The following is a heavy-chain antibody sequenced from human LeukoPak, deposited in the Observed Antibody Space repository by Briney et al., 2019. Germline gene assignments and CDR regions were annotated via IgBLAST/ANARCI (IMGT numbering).Heavy chain of an antibody. CDR1: GYTFTSYG. Sequence: ASVKVSCKASGYTFTSYGISWVRQAPGQGLEWMGWISAYNGNTNYAQKLQGRVTMTTDTSTSTAYMELRSLRSDDTAVYYCARDPPYYYDSSGYYKQADYWGQGTLVTISS. CDR3: ARDPPYYYDSSGYYKQADY. D-gene: IGHD3-22*01. V-gene: IGHV1-18*01. CDR2: ISAYNGNT. J-gene: IGHJ4*02.